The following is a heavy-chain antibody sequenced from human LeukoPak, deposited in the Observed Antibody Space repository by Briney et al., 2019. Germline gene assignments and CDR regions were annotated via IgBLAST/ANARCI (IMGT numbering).Heavy chain of an antibody. J-gene: IGHJ4*02. CDR2: ISYNGGT. D-gene: IGHD1-26*01. Sequence: PSETLSLTCTVSGGSISNYYWSWIRQPPGKGLEWIGYISYNGGTSYSPSLKSRVTMSVDTSKTQFSLKLSSVTAADTAVYFCAKDLDSGSHSPWGQGTLSPSP. CDR3: AKDLDSGSHSP. V-gene: IGHV4-59*01. CDR1: GGSISNYY.